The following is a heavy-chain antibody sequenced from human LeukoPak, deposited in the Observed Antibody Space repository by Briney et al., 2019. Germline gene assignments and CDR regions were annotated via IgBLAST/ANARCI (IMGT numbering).Heavy chain of an antibody. CDR1: GGSFSGYY. CDR3: ARGEYQLLTDAFDI. Sequence: PSETLSLTCAVYGGSFSGYYWSWIRQPPGKGLEWIGETNHSGSTNYNPSLKSRVTISVDTSKNQFSPKLSSVTAADTAVYYCARGEYQLLTDAFDIWGQGTMVTVSS. CDR2: TNHSGST. V-gene: IGHV4-34*01. D-gene: IGHD2-2*01. J-gene: IGHJ3*02.